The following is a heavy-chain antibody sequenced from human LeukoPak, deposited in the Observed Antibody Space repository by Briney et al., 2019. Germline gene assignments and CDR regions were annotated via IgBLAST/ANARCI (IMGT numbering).Heavy chain of an antibody. D-gene: IGHD3-3*01. Sequence: GGSLRLSCAASGFTFSSYSMNWVRQAPGKGLEWVSSISSSSSYIYYADSVKGRFTISRDNAKNSLYLQMNSLRAEDTAVYYCARVSTITIFGVGSSYYFDYWGQGTLVTVSS. CDR1: GFTFSSYS. CDR3: ARVSTITIFGVGSSYYFDY. V-gene: IGHV3-21*01. CDR2: ISSSSSYI. J-gene: IGHJ4*02.